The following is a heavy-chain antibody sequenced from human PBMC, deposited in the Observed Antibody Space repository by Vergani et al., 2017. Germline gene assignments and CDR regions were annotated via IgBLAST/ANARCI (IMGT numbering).Heavy chain of an antibody. D-gene: IGHD4-23*01. V-gene: IGHV3-13*01. CDR2: IGTAGDT. CDR1: GFTFIMHA. J-gene: IGHJ4*02. Sequence: EVQLVESGGGLIHPGGSLRLSCAASGFTFIMHAMSWVRQATGKGLEWVSAIGTAGDTYYPGSVKGRFTISRENAKNSLYLQMNSLRAGDTAIYYCARAVSTTVGDPPGYWGQGTLVTVSS. CDR3: ARAVSTTVGDPPGY.